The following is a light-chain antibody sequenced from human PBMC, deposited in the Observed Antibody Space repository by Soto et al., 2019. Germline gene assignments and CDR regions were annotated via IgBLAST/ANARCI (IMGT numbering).Light chain of an antibody. CDR3: QQSYSTPLT. V-gene: IGKV1-39*01. J-gene: IGKJ3*01. CDR2: AAS. CDR1: QSISSY. Sequence: IQMTQSPSYLSASVGGRVTITCRASQSISSYLNWYQQKPGKAPKLLIYAASSLQSGVPSRFSGSGSGTDFTLTISSLQPEDFATYYCQQSYSTPLTFGPGTKVDIK.